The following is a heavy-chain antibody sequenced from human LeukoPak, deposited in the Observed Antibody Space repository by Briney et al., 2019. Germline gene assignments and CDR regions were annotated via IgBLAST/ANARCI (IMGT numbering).Heavy chain of an antibody. CDR3: ARHTLDVGATTEPLDY. D-gene: IGHD1-26*01. V-gene: IGHV4-59*08. J-gene: IGHJ4*02. CDR1: GGSISSYY. Sequence: SETLSLTCTVSGGSISSYYWSWIRQPPGKGLEWIGYIYYSGSTNYNPSLKSRVTISVDTSNNQVSLKLTSVTAACTSLYYCARHTLDVGATTEPLDYWGQGTLVTVSS. CDR2: IYYSGST.